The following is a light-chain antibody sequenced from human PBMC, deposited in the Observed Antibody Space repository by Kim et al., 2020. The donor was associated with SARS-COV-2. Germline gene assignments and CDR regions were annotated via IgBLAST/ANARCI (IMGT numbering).Light chain of an antibody. CDR3: QHYNSYPYT. CDR2: QAS. CDR1: QFISTW. J-gene: IGKJ2*01. V-gene: IGKV1-5*01. Sequence: SASVGDRATITCRASQFISTWLAWYQQKPGKAPKLLVYQASTLESGVPSRFSGSGSETDFSLTIDSLQPDDFATYYYQHYNSYPYTFGQGTKLEI.